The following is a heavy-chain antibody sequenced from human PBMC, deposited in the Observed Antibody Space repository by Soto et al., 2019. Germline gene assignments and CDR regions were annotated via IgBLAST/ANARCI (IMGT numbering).Heavy chain of an antibody. Sequence: GGSLRLSCAASGFTFSSYSMNWVRQAPGKGLEWVSYISSSSSTIYYADSVKGRFTISRDNAKNSLYLQMNSLRDEDTAVYYCARAIFGVVIPYYFDYWGQGTLVTVSS. J-gene: IGHJ4*02. CDR2: ISSSSSTI. D-gene: IGHD3-3*01. V-gene: IGHV3-48*02. CDR1: GFTFSSYS. CDR3: ARAIFGVVIPYYFDY.